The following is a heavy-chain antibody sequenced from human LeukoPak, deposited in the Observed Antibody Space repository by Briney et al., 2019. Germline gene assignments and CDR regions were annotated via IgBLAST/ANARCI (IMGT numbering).Heavy chain of an antibody. CDR2: VKQDGSEK. CDR3: ASIAAASYFDY. CDR1: GFTFSSYW. V-gene: IGHV3-7*01. Sequence: GGSLRLSCAASGFTFSSYWMSWVRQAPGKGLEWVANVKQDGSEKYYVDSVKGRFTISRDNAKNSLYLQMNSLRAEDTAVYYCASIAAASYFDYWGQGTLVTDSS. D-gene: IGHD6-13*01. J-gene: IGHJ4*02.